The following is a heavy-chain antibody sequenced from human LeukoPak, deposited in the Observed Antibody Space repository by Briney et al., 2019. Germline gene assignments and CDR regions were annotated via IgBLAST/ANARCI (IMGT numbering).Heavy chain of an antibody. D-gene: IGHD6-13*01. Sequence: GESLKISCKGSGYSFTNYWIGWVRQMPGKGLEWVAIIYPGDSDTRYSPSFQGQVTISADKSISTAYLQWSSLKASDTAMYYCARQGYSSSWYVAWEFHYWGQGTLVTVSS. CDR3: ARQGYSSSWYVAWEFHY. CDR2: IYPGDSDT. V-gene: IGHV5-51*01. J-gene: IGHJ4*02. CDR1: GYSFTNYW.